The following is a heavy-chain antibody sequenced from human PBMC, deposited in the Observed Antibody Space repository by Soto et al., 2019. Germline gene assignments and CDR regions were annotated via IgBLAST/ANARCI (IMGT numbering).Heavy chain of an antibody. Sequence: QVQLQESGPRLVKPSGSLSLTCGVSGGTVASSHWWSWVRQSPSRGLEWIGNVYHTGDTNFNPSLHSRVTFSVDKSNNQFSLRLTSLTAADTAVYLCAREIVTAGGNNYFDPWGPGTLVTVSS. J-gene: IGHJ5*02. CDR1: GGTVASSHW. CDR3: AREIVTAGGNNYFDP. CDR2: VYHTGDT. V-gene: IGHV4-4*02. D-gene: IGHD2-21*02.